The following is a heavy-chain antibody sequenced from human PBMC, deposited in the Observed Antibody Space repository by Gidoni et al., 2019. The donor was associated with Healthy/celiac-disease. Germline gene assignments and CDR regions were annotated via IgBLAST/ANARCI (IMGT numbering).Heavy chain of an antibody. J-gene: IGHJ4*02. V-gene: IGHV3-33*01. Sequence: AAPGFTFSSYGMHWVRQAPGQGLEWGAVIWYDGSNKYYADSVKGRFTIFRDNSKNTLYLQMNSLRAEDTAVYYCARDYYDSSGYPDYWGQGTLVTVSS. CDR1: GFTFSSYG. D-gene: IGHD3-22*01. CDR2: IWYDGSNK. CDR3: ARDYYDSSGYPDY.